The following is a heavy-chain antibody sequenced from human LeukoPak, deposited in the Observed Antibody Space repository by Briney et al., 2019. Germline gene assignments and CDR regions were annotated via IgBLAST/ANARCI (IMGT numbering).Heavy chain of an antibody. CDR2: ISGSGGST. J-gene: IGHJ4*02. Sequence: PGGSLRLSCAASGFTFSSYAMSWVRQAPGKGLEWVSAISGSGGSTYYADSVKGRFTISRDNSKNTLYLQMNSLRAEDTAVYYCAGYNCSSTRCYTGGFDYWGQGTPVTVSS. V-gene: IGHV3-23*01. CDR1: GFTFSSYA. CDR3: AGYNCSSTRCYTGGFDY. D-gene: IGHD2-2*02.